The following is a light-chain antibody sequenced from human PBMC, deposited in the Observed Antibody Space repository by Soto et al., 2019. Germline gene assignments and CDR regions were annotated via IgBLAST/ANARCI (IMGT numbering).Light chain of an antibody. J-gene: IGLJ1*01. CDR2: EVD. CDR3: SSYVGSNNFPYV. Sequence: QSALTQPPSASGAPGQSVTISCTGTSSDVGGYNYVSWYQHHPGKAPKLSMYEVDERPSGVPDRFSGSKSGNTASLTVSGLQAEDEADYYCSSYVGSNNFPYVFATGTKLTVL. CDR1: SSDVGGYNY. V-gene: IGLV2-8*01.